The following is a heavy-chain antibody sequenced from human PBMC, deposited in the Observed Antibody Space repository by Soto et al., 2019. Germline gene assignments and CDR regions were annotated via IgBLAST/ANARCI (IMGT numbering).Heavy chain of an antibody. Sequence: GSLKIACAASGVTVNSSAIGGVRQTPGKGLEWVSAISGSGGSTYYADSVKGRFTISRDNSKNTLYLQMNSLRAEDTAVYYCAKGVYSGSYPGPYFGYWGEGTLVTVSS. D-gene: IGHD1-26*01. V-gene: IGHV3-23*01. J-gene: IGHJ4*02. CDR3: AKGVYSGSYPGPYFGY. CDR2: ISGSGGST. CDR1: GVTVNSSA.